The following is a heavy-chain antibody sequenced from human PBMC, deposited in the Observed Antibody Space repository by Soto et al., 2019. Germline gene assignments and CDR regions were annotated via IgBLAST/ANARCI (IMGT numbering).Heavy chain of an antibody. J-gene: IGHJ4*02. CDR2: INAGNGNT. CDR3: ARAVAVPADFAY. Sequence: QVQVVQSGAEEKKPGASVKVSCTASGYTFTGYAIHWVRQAPGQRLEWMGWINAGNGNTKYSQKFPGRVTITRDTSASTIYMELSSMRSEDTAVYYWARAVAVPADFAYWGQGTLVTVAS. D-gene: IGHD6-19*01. V-gene: IGHV1-3*05. CDR1: GYTFTGYA.